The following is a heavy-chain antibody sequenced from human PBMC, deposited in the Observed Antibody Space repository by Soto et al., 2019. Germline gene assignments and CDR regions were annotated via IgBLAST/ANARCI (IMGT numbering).Heavy chain of an antibody. CDR1: GFTFTKAW. J-gene: IGHJ5*02. Sequence: PGGSLRLSCAASGFTFTKAWMSWVRQAAGKGLEWVGRIQSTVDGGTTDYAAPVKGRFTISRDDSKNTLYLQMNSLKTEDTAIYYCTTDRDVAVAPSPTGFDPWGQGTLVTVSS. V-gene: IGHV3-15*01. CDR3: TTDRDVAVAPSPTGFDP. D-gene: IGHD2-2*01. CDR2: IQSTVDGGTT.